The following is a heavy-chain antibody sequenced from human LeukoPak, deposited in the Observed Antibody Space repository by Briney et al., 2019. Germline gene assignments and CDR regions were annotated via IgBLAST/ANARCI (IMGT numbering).Heavy chain of an antibody. Sequence: GGSLRLSCAASGFIFNRYGMNWVRQAPGRGLEWISYISGSFITIEYADSVKGRFTISRNNARNSLFLLMNSLRDEDTAVYYCVRTYDVLTGGFDYWGQGTPVTVSS. CDR1: GFIFNRYG. J-gene: IGHJ4*02. CDR3: VRTYDVLTGGFDY. CDR2: ISGSFITI. D-gene: IGHD3-9*01. V-gene: IGHV3-48*02.